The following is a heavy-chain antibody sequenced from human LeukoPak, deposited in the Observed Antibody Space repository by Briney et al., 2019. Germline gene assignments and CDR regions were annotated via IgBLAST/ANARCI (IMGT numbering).Heavy chain of an antibody. CDR2: ISAYNGNT. D-gene: IGHD3-22*01. Sequence: ASVKVSCTASGYTFTSYGISWVRQAPGQGLEWMGWISAYNGNTNYAQKLQGRVTMTTDTSTSTAYMELRSLRSDDTAVYYCARAPHYSGSSGYNWFHPWGQGSLVTVSS. CDR1: GYTFTSYG. J-gene: IGHJ5*02. CDR3: ARAPHYSGSSGYNWFHP. V-gene: IGHV1-18*01.